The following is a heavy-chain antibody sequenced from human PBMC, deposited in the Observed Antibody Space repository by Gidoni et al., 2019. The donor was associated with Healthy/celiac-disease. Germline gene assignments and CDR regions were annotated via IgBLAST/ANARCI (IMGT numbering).Heavy chain of an antibody. Sequence: QVQLQESGPGLVKPSETLSLTCTVSGGSISSYYWSWIRQPPGKGLEWIGYIYYSGSTNYNPSLKSRVTISVDTSKNQFSLKLSSVTAADTAVYYCARQIGGSYYMGWFDPWGQGTLVTVSS. CDR2: IYYSGST. D-gene: IGHD1-26*01. V-gene: IGHV4-59*08. CDR1: GGSISSYY. CDR3: ARQIGGSYYMGWFDP. J-gene: IGHJ5*02.